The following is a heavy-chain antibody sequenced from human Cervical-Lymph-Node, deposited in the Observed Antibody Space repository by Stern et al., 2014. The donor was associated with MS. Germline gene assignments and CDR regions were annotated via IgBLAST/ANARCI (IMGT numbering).Heavy chain of an antibody. CDR2: ISGSGGNT. CDR3: TKGFTVTGTGYGVDV. J-gene: IGHJ6*02. V-gene: IGHV3-23*04. D-gene: IGHD6-19*01. Sequence: EVQLVQSGGGLVQPGGSLRLSCAPSGFTFSNYAMSWIRQAPGQGLEWISSISGSGGNTFYADSVKGRFTIFRDNSKKTLEMQMNSLRAEDSALYYCTKGFTVTGTGYGVDVWGQGTTVTVSS. CDR1: GFTFSNYA.